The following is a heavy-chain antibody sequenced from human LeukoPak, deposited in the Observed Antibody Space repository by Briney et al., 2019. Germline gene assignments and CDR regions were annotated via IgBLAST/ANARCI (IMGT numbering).Heavy chain of an antibody. Sequence: GGSLRLSCAASGFSFSSYSMNWVRQAPGKGLEWVATMTRSSAIYYADSVKGRFTISRDNAKNSVYLQLNSLRDEDTAVYYCATDRGYAFDYWGQGTLVTVSS. CDR3: ATDRGYAFDY. CDR1: GFSFSSYS. CDR2: MTRSSAI. J-gene: IGHJ4*02. D-gene: IGHD3-22*01. V-gene: IGHV3-69-1*01.